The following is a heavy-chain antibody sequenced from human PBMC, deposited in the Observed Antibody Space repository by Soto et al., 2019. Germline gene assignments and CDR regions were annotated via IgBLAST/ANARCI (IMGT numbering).Heavy chain of an antibody. J-gene: IGHJ4*02. Sequence: PGGSLRLSCVASGFTFSGYGMHWVRQAPGKGLEWLAVISHDGSDKYYADSVRGRFTISRDNSENTLYLQMNSLGPEDTAVYYCAKEDVWFAKDYWGQGTLVTVSS. V-gene: IGHV3-30*18. CDR1: GFTFSGYG. CDR2: ISHDGSDK. D-gene: IGHD3-10*01. CDR3: AKEDVWFAKDY.